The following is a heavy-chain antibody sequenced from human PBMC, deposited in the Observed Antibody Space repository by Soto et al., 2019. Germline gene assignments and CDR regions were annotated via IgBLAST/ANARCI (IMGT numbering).Heavy chain of an antibody. V-gene: IGHV4-39*01. CDR2: IYYSGST. Sequence: QLQLQESGPGLVKPSETLSLTCTVSGDSVSSSSYYWGWIRQPPGKGLEWIGSIYYSGSTYYNPSLKSRVTISVDTSKNQFSLKLSSVTAADTAVYYCASYCRSTSCYAIWFDPWGQGTLVIVSS. CDR1: GDSVSSSSYY. J-gene: IGHJ5*02. CDR3: ASYCRSTSCYAIWFDP. D-gene: IGHD2-2*01.